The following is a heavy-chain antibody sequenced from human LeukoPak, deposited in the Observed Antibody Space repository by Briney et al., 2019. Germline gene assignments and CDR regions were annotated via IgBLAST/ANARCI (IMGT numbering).Heavy chain of an antibody. CDR1: GFTVSTNY. Sequence: GGSLRLSCAASGFTVSTNYMSWVRQGPGKGLEWISVVYTGGSTYYADSVKGRFTISRDNSKNTLYLQMNSLRAEDTAVYYCATSPASSCLDYWSQGTLVTVSS. CDR2: VYTGGST. J-gene: IGHJ4*02. D-gene: IGHD6-13*01. CDR3: ATSPASSCLDY. V-gene: IGHV3-53*01.